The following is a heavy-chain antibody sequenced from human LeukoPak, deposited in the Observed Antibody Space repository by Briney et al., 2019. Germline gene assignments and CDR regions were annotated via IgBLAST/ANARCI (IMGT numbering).Heavy chain of an antibody. CDR2: ISSSSSYI. D-gene: IGHD3-10*02. V-gene: IGHV3-21*01. J-gene: IGHJ3*02. Sequence: GRSLRLSCAASGFTFSSYSMNWVRQAPGKGLEWVSSISSSSSYIYYADSVKGRFTISRDNAKNSLYLQMNSLRAEDTAVYYCARISVPRAFDIWGQGTMVTVSS. CDR1: GFTFSSYS. CDR3: ARISVPRAFDI.